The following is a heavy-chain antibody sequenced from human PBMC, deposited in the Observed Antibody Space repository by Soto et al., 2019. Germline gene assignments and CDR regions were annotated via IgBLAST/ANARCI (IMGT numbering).Heavy chain of an antibody. D-gene: IGHD6-6*01. CDR1: GFTFSNFG. CDR2: IWGDGSNK. J-gene: IGHJ1*01. CDR3: AKDTGSRDSSYVEFFQR. Sequence: GGSLRLSCAASGFTFSNFGMHWVRQAPGKGLEWVAVIWGDGSNKYYADSVKGRFTISRDNSENTLYLQMNSLRVEDTAVYYCAKDTGSRDSSYVEFFQRWGQGTLVTVSS. V-gene: IGHV3-33*06.